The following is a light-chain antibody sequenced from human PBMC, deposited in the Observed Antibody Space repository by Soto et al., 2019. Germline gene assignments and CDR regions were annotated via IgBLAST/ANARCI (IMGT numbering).Light chain of an antibody. CDR2: GSS. J-gene: IGKJ4*01. CDR1: QSGGSN. Sequence: EIAMTQSPATLSAPPGERAPLSCRASQSGGSNLAWYQQKPSQAPRLLVYGSSTRATGIQARFSGSGSGTEFALAVSCLQSEVFAVYYCQLYKDWPPLTFGGGTKVEI. V-gene: IGKV3-15*01. CDR3: QLYKDWPPLT.